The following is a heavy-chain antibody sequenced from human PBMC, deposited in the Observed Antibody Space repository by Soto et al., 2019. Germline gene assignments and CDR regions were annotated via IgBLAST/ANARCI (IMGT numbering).Heavy chain of an antibody. D-gene: IGHD3-10*01. V-gene: IGHV4-31*03. J-gene: IGHJ4*02. CDR1: GGSISSGGYY. CDR3: ARDRVRGVMGPGAKI. CDR2: IYYSGST. Sequence: QVQLQESGPGLVKPSQTLSLTCTVSGGSISSGGYYWSWIRQHPGKGLEWIGYIYYSGSTYYNPSLKSRVTISVDTSKNLFSLKLSSVTAADTAVYYCARDRVRGVMGPGAKIWGQGTLVTVSS.